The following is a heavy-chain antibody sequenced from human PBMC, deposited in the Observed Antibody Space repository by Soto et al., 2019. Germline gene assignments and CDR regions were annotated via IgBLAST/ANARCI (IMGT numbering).Heavy chain of an antibody. Sequence: GGSLRLSCAASGFTFSSYAMHWVRQAPGKGLEWVAVISYDGSNKYYADSVKGRFTISRDNSKNTLYLQMNSLRAEDTAVYYCARDRDSSGSYHNWFDPWGQGTLVTVSS. CDR1: GFTFSSYA. D-gene: IGHD1-26*01. CDR2: ISYDGSNK. V-gene: IGHV3-30-3*01. CDR3: ARDRDSSGSYHNWFDP. J-gene: IGHJ5*02.